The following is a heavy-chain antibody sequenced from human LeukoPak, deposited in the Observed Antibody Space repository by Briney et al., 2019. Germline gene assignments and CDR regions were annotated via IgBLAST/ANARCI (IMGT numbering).Heavy chain of an antibody. J-gene: IGHJ4*02. CDR2: ISGSGGST. CDR1: GFTFSSYA. CDR3: AKDGVWFGETLGY. D-gene: IGHD3-10*01. V-gene: IGHV3-23*01. Sequence: GGSLRPSCAASGFTFSSYAMSWVRQAPGKGLEWVSAISGSGGSTYYADSVKGRFTISRDNSKNTLYLQMNSLRAEDTAVYYCAKDGVWFGETLGYWGQGTLVTVSS.